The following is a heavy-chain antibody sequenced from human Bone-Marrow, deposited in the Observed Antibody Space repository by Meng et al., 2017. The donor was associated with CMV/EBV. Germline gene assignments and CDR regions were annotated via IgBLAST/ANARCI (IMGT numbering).Heavy chain of an antibody. J-gene: IGHJ4*02. Sequence: GESLKISCAASGFTFSSYWMSWVRQAPGKGLEWVANIKQDGSEKYYVDSVKGRFTISRDNAKNSLYLQMNSLRAEDTAVYYCASGGSYYLNYWGQGTLVTVSS. V-gene: IGHV3-7*01. CDR2: IKQDGSEK. D-gene: IGHD1-26*01. CDR1: GFTFSSYW. CDR3: ASGGSYYLNY.